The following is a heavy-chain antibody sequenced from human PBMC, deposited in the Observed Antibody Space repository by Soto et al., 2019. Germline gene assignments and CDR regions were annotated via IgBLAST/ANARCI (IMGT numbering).Heavy chain of an antibody. V-gene: IGHV4-39*01. D-gene: IGHD3-22*01. J-gene: IGHJ4*02. CDR3: ARGIYVGSSGYYLDF. CDR1: GDSIRNRNYY. Sequence: SETLSLTCTVSGDSIRNRNYYWGWIRQPPGKGLEWIVSRYDDGSTFYNPSLKSRVTISVDTSKKQLSLKVTSVTAADTAVYYCARGIYVGSSGYYLDFWGQGTLVTVS. CDR2: RYDDGST.